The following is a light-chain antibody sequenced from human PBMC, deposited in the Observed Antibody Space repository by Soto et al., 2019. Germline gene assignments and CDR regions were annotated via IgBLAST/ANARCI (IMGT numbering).Light chain of an antibody. Sequence: EIVMTQSPATLSVSPGERATLSCRASQSVGSNLAWYQQKPGQAPRLLISGASTRATGIPARISGSGSGTEFTLTISSLQSEDFAVYYCQQYNNWPLTFGGGTKV. V-gene: IGKV3-15*01. J-gene: IGKJ4*01. CDR2: GAS. CDR3: QQYNNWPLT. CDR1: QSVGSN.